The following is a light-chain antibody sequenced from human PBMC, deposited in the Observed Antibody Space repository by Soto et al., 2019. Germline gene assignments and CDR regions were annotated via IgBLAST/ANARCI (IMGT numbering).Light chain of an antibody. CDR3: CAYTSTSALYV. CDR2: GDT. CDR1: SSNIGADYH. Sequence: QSVLTQPPSVSGAPGQRVSIFCSGSSSNIGADYHVHWYQQFPGTAPRLLIYGDTNRPSGVPGRFSGSKSDTSASLVITGLQTEDEADYYCCAYTSTSALYVFGTGTKLTVL. J-gene: IGLJ1*01. V-gene: IGLV1-40*01.